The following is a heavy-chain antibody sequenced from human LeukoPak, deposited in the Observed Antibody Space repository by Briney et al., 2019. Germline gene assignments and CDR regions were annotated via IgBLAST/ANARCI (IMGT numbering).Heavy chain of an antibody. CDR2: IIPIFGTA. Sequence: GASVKVSCKASGGTFSSYAISWVRQAPGQGLEWMGGIIPIFGTANYAQKFQGRVTITADESTSTAYMELSSLRSEDTAVYYCARKSDYVWGSPDPYYYYYGMDVWGQGTTVTVSS. J-gene: IGHJ6*02. CDR3: ARKSDYVWGSPDPYYYYYGMDV. V-gene: IGHV1-69*13. D-gene: IGHD3-16*01. CDR1: GGTFSSYA.